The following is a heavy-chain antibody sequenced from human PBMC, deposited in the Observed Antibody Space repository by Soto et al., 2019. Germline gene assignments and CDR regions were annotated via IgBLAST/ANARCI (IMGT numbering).Heavy chain of an antibody. V-gene: IGHV3-23*01. D-gene: IGHD2-15*01. J-gene: IGHJ4*02. Sequence: EVQLLESGGGLVQPGGSLRLSCAASGFTFSSYAMQWVRQAPGKGLEWVSAISGSGGSTYYADSVKGRFTISRDNSKNTLYLQRNSLRAEDTAVYYCARLGIGSYYDYWGQGPLFTVSS. CDR2: ISGSGGST. CDR1: GFTFSSYA. CDR3: ARLGIGSYYDY.